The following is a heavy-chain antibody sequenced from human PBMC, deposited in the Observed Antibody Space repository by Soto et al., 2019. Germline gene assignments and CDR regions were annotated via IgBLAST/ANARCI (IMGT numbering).Heavy chain of an antibody. CDR2: FDPEDGET. CDR1: GYTLTELS. V-gene: IGHV1-24*01. Sequence: ASVKVSCKVSGYTLTELSMHWVRQAPGKGLEWMGGFDPEDGETIYAQKFQGRVTMTEDKSTDTAYMELSSLRSEDTAVYYCATAYGPPNYYYYYMDVWGKGTTVTVSS. J-gene: IGHJ6*03. D-gene: IGHD4-17*01. CDR3: ATAYGPPNYYYYYMDV.